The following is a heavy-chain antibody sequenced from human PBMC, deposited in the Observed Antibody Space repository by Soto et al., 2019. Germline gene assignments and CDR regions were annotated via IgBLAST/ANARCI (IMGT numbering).Heavy chain of an antibody. J-gene: IGHJ4*02. Sequence: HPGGSMRLSCAASGFAFYNYAMTWVRQAPGKGLEWVSAISGSGGDTYYAASVRGRSGISRDNSENTLFLQMNSLRAEDTAVYYCARVPRSHYDSGGYYFDYWGQGSLVTVSS. V-gene: IGHV3-23*01. CDR1: GFAFYNYA. D-gene: IGHD3-22*01. CDR2: ISGSGGDT. CDR3: ARVPRSHYDSGGYYFDY.